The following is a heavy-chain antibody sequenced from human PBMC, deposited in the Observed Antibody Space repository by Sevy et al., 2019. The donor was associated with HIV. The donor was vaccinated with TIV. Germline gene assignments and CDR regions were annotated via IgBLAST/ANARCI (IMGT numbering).Heavy chain of an antibody. CDR3: ARVVVVVVPAAIGRGFWFDP. CDR1: GYSISSGYY. CDR2: IYHSGST. V-gene: IGHV4-38-2*01. D-gene: IGHD2-2*01. J-gene: IGHJ5*02. Sequence: SETLSLTCAVSGYSISSGYYWGWIRQPPGKGLEWIGSIYHSGSTYYNPSLKSRVTISVDTSKNQFSLKLSSVTAADTDVYYGARVVVVVVPAAIGRGFWFDPWGQGTLVTVSS.